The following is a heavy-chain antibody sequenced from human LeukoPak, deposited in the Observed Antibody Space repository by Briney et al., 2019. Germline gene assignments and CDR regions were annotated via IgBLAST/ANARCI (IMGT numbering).Heavy chain of an antibody. CDR3: ARDSNTAMIILDH. V-gene: IGHV3-11*01. CDR2: ISGDSDTI. Sequence: PGGSLRLSCVASGFTFSDYYMNWVRKTPEKGLEWIAHISGDSDTIYYTDSVKGRFTISRDNARNSLFLQMDSLRAEDTAVYYCARDSNTAMIILDHWGQGTPVTVSS. D-gene: IGHD5-18*01. J-gene: IGHJ4*02. CDR1: GFTFSDYY.